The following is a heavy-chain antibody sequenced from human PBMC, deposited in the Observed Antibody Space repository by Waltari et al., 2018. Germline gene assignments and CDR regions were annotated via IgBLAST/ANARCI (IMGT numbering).Heavy chain of an antibody. Sequence: QVQLVQSGAEVKKPGASVKVSCKASGYTFTSYDINWVRQAPGQGLEWVGLGNPHMGYTAYERKFQGRVTMTSDTSISTAYMELSSLRSEDTAMFYCARGSYTSSFDYWGQGTLVTVSS. V-gene: IGHV1-8*01. CDR3: ARGSYTSSFDY. CDR1: GYTFTSYD. D-gene: IGHD6-6*01. CDR2: GNPHMGYT. J-gene: IGHJ4*02.